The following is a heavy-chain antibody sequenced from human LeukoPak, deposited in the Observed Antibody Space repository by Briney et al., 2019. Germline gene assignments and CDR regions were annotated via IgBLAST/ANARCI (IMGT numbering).Heavy chain of an antibody. J-gene: IGHJ5*02. CDR1: GFTFSSYA. CDR3: VKDKISGYDFP. CDR2: ISGSGGST. Sequence: GGSLRLSCAASGFTFSSYAMSWVRQAPGKGLEWVSAISGSGGSTYYADSVKGRFTISRDNSKNTLYLQMNSLRAEDTAVYYCVKDKISGYDFPWGQGTLVTVSS. D-gene: IGHD5-12*01. V-gene: IGHV3-23*01.